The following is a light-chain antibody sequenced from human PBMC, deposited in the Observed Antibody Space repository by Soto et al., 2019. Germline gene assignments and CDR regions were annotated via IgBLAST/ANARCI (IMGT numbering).Light chain of an antibody. CDR2: DAS. CDR3: QQRSNWPPEYT. J-gene: IGKJ2*01. CDR1: QSVSSY. V-gene: IGKV3-11*01. Sequence: EILLTQSPATLSLSPGERATLSCRASQSVSSYLAWYQQKPGQAPRLLIYDASNRATGIPARFSGSGSGTDFTLTISSLEPEDFAVYYCQQRSNWPPEYTFGQGTKVDIK.